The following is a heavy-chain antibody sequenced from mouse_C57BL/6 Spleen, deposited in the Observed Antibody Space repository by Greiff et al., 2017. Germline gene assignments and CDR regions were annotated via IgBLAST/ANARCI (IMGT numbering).Heavy chain of an antibody. CDR1: GFSLTSYG. CDR3: ARHGGDPYAMDY. CDR2: IWSDGST. Sequence: QVQLKQSGPGLVAPSQSLSITCTVSGFSLTSYGVHWVRQPPGKGLEWLVVIWSDGSTTYNSAHKSRLSISKDNSKSQVFLKMNSLQTDDTAMYYCARHGGDPYAMDYWGQGTSVTVSS. J-gene: IGHJ4*01. V-gene: IGHV2-6-1*01.